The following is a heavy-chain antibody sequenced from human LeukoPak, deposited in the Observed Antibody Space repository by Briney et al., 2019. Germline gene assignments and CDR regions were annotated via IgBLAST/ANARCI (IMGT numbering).Heavy chain of an antibody. CDR1: GFTFSSYA. CDR2: ISYDGSNK. CDR3: ASVDTAMALTFDY. D-gene: IGHD5-18*01. V-gene: IGHV3-30-3*01. Sequence: PGGSLRLSCAASGFTFSSYAMHWVRQAPGKGLEWVAVISYDGSNKYYADSVKGRFTISRDNPKNTLYLQMNSLRAEDTAVYYCASVDTAMALTFDYWGQGTLVTVSS. J-gene: IGHJ4*02.